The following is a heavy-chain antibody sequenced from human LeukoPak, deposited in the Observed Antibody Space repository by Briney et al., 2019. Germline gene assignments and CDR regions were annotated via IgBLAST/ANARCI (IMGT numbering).Heavy chain of an antibody. J-gene: IGHJ5*02. V-gene: IGHV1-2*02. CDR2: INPNNGDT. D-gene: IGHD2-21*01. CDR3: ARHVAASVWFDP. CDR1: GYTFTGYY. Sequence: ASVKVSCKASGYTFTGYYMHWVRQAPGQGLEWMGWINPNNGDTYYAQNFQGRVTMTRDTSISTAYMEVSRLRSDDTAIYYCARHVAASVWFDPWGQGTLVTVSS.